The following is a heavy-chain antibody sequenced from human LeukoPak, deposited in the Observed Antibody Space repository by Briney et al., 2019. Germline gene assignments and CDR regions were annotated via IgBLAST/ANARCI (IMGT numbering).Heavy chain of an antibody. D-gene: IGHD6-13*01. CDR2: ITHTRST. Sequence: SETLSLTCAVSGESFNDYNWVWVRQPPGKGLEWIGEITHTRSTVYSPSLNSRVTISVDTSKNQFSLKLNSLTAADTGLYFCARGRGAAAGLDYWGQGTQVTVSS. J-gene: IGHJ4*02. V-gene: IGHV4-34*01. CDR3: ARGRGAAAGLDY. CDR1: GESFNDYN.